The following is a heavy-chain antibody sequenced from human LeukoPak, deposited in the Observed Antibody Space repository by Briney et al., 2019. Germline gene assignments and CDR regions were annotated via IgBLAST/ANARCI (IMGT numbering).Heavy chain of an antibody. CDR2: ISYDGSNK. V-gene: IGHV3-30*18. CDR3: AKGRYSSGWYSDY. CDR1: GFTFSSYG. D-gene: IGHD6-19*01. J-gene: IGHJ4*02. Sequence: PGRSLRLSCAASGFTFSSYGMHWVRQAPGKGLEWVAVISYDGSNKYYADSVKGRFTISRDNSKNTLYLQMNSLRAEDTAVYYCAKGRYSSGWYSDYWGQGTLVTVSS.